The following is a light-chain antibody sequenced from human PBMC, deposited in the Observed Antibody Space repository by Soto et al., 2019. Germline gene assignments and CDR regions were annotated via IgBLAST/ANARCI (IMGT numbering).Light chain of an antibody. CDR1: NSDVGGYNH. CDR2: DVT. J-gene: IGLJ1*01. V-gene: IGLV2-14*01. CDR3: CSFTSSINRYF. Sequence: QSVLTQPASVSGSPGQSITISCTGTNSDVGGYNHVSWFQQHPGEVPKLVVYDVTNRPSGVSNRFSGSKSGNTASLTISGLQAEDEADYYCCSFTSSINRYFFGTGTKVTVL.